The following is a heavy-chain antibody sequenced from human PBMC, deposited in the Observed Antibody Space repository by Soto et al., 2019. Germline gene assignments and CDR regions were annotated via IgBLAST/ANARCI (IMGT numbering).Heavy chain of an antibody. V-gene: IGHV1-69*13. CDR2: IIPIFGTA. D-gene: IGHD6-19*01. CDR3: AFHENSSGWYGGTYYYYYYGMDV. J-gene: IGHJ6*02. Sequence: ASVKVSCKASGGTFSSYAISWVRQAPGQGLEWMGGIIPIFGTANYAQKFQGRVTITADESTSTAYMELSSLRSEDTAVYYCAFHENSSGWYGGTYYYYYYGMDVWGQGTTVTVSS. CDR1: GGTFSSYA.